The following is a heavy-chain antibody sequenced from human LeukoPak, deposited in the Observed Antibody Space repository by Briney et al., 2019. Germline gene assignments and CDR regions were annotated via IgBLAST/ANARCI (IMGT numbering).Heavy chain of an antibody. J-gene: IGHJ4*02. V-gene: IGHV4-31*03. CDR2: IYYSGST. CDR1: GGSISSGGYY. Sequence: PSETLSLTCTVSGGSISSGGYYWSWIRQHPGKGLEWIWYIYYSGSTYYNPSLKSRVTISVDTSKNQFSLKLSSVTAADTAVYYCARGGGYSSSSQIDYWGQGTLVTVSS. D-gene: IGHD6-6*01. CDR3: ARGGGYSSSSQIDY.